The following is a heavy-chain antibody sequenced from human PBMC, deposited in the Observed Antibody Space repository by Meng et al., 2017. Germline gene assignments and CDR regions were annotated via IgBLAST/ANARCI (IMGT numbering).Heavy chain of an antibody. CDR3: ARKGKNTYNIYYFDY. CDR1: GYSFTSYW. D-gene: IGHD1-1*01. J-gene: IGHJ4*02. Sequence: GESLKISCKGSGYSFTSYWIGWVRQMPRKGPEWMGIIFPDDSDTRYSPSFQGQVTLSADKSINTAYLQWSSLKASDTAIYYCARKGKNTYNIYYFDYWGQGALVTVST. CDR2: IFPDDSDT. V-gene: IGHV5-51*01.